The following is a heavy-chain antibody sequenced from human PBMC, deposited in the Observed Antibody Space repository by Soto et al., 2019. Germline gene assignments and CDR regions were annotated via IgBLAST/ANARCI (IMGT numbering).Heavy chain of an antibody. CDR1: GFTFSTYS. J-gene: IGHJ4*02. Sequence: GGSLRLSCAASGFTFSTYSMSWVRQAPGKGLEWVSSISPSSTYIHYADSVKGRFTISRDNAKNSLYLEMNSLRAEDTAVYYCARESEDLTSNFDYWGQGTLVTVSS. CDR3: ARESEDLTSNFDY. V-gene: IGHV3-21*06. CDR2: ISPSSTYI.